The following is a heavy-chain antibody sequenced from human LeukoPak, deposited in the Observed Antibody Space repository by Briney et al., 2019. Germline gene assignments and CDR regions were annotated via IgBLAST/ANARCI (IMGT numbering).Heavy chain of an antibody. CDR3: ARKRSAGADDPFEI. V-gene: IGHV3-30*04. J-gene: IGHJ3*02. D-gene: IGHD1-26*01. Sequence: GASLRLYCAASGFTFSNYAIHWVGQAPGHGLELVAIISYDGSNKDYADSVKGRFTISRDNSKNTLYLQVDSLRPEDTAVYYCARKRSAGADDPFEIWGQGTMVTVSS. CDR2: ISYDGSNK. CDR1: GFTFSNYA.